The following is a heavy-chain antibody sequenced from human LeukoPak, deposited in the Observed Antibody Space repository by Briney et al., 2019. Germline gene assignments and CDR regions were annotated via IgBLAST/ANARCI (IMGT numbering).Heavy chain of an antibody. CDR3: AKAGSIRFDY. Sequence: PGGSLRLSCEASGFTFTTYSMTWVHQAPGKGLEWVSGISGSGRGGRTYYADSVKGRFTISRDNSKNTLYLQMNSLRAEDTAVYYCAKAGSIRFDYWGQGTLVTVSS. J-gene: IGHJ4*02. CDR2: ISGSGRGGRT. D-gene: IGHD1-26*01. CDR1: GFTFTTYS. V-gene: IGHV3-23*01.